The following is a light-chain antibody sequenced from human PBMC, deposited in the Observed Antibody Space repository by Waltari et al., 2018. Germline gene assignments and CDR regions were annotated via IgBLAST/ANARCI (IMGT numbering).Light chain of an antibody. J-gene: IGLJ2*01. Sequence: QSALTQPASVSGSPGQSITIPCPGTSSDVGNYNVVSWYQQHPGKVPQPIIFEVTQRPSGVSDRFSGSKSGNTASLTISGLQPEDEANYYCCSYAGGGTPRLLFGGGTEVTVL. CDR3: CSYAGGGTPRLL. CDR1: SSDVGNYNV. CDR2: EVT. V-gene: IGLV2-23*02.